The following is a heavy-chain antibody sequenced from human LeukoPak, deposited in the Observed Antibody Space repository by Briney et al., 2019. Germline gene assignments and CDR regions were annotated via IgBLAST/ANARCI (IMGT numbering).Heavy chain of an antibody. D-gene: IGHD3-22*01. CDR2: ISSNGSTI. CDR3: ASPPSGYYSYYYYMDV. J-gene: IGHJ6*03. CDR1: GFTFSDYY. Sequence: GGSLRLSCAASGFTFSDYYMSWIRQAPGKGLEWVSYISSNGSTIYYADSVKGRFTISRDNAKNSLYLQMNSLRAEGTAVYYCASPPSGYYSYYYYMDVWGKGTTATISS. V-gene: IGHV3-11*01.